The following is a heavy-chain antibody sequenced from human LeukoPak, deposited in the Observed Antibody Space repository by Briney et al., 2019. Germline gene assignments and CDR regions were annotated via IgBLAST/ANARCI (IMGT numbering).Heavy chain of an antibody. CDR2: ISHDTSKK. Sequence: GRSLRLSCAASGFTFSSYAMHWVRQAPSKGLEWVAVISHDTSKKFYADSAKGRFTISRDNSNKTLYLQMNSLRDEDTAVYYCARDSRQFLKWIYSFDFWGQGTPVTVSS. D-gene: IGHD3-3*01. J-gene: IGHJ4*02. V-gene: IGHV3-30-3*01. CDR1: GFTFSSYA. CDR3: ARDSRQFLKWIYSFDF.